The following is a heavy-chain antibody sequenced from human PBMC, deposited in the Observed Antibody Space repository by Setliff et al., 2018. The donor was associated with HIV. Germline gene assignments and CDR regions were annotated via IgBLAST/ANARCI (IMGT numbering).Heavy chain of an antibody. D-gene: IGHD1-26*01. CDR1: GYNLNDFS. Sequence: ASVKVSCKVSGYNLNDFSIQWVRQTPGKGLEWMGGFVPEEGKIIYPQKFQGRVTMTEDTSADTAYMQLDSLTSEDAAVYYCATRDPPKWELLWAYHHWGQGTLVTVSS. CDR3: ATRDPPKWELLWAYHH. J-gene: IGHJ1*01. V-gene: IGHV1-24*01. CDR2: FVPEEGKI.